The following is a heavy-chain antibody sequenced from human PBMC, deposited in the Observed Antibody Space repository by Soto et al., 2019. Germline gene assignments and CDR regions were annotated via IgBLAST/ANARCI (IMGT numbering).Heavy chain of an antibody. CDR1: GYAFTTYG. Sequence: QVHLVQSGAEVKKSGASVKVSCKGSGYAFTTYGITWVRQAPGQGLEWMGWISAHNGNTNYAQKLQGRVTVTRDTTTSTAYMELRSLRSDDTAVYYCARGRYGDYWGQGALVTVSS. CDR2: ISAHNGNT. D-gene: IGHD1-1*01. V-gene: IGHV1-18*01. J-gene: IGHJ4*02. CDR3: ARGRYGDY.